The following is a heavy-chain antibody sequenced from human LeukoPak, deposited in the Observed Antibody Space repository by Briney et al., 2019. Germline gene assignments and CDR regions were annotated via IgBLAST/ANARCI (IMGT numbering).Heavy chain of an antibody. CDR2: VYDIGST. D-gene: IGHD3-10*01. V-gene: IGHV4-59*11. CDR1: GGSIGSHY. Sequence: PSETLSLTCTVSGGSIGSHYWTWIRQTPGKGLEWIGYVYDIGSTKYNPSLKSRVTISVDTSKNQFSLKLSSVTAADTAVYYCARSYYGSGRYGPQFDYWGQGTLVTVSS. CDR3: ARSYYGSGRYGPQFDY. J-gene: IGHJ4*02.